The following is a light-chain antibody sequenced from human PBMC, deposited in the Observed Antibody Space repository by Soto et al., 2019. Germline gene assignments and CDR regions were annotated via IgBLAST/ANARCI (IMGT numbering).Light chain of an antibody. CDR2: GAS. J-gene: IGKJ4*01. Sequence: EIVMTRSPATLSVSPGERATLSCRASQTVNNGYLAWYQQNLGQAPRLLIYGASTRATGIPDRFSGSGSGTEFTLTISSLQSDDFAVYYCQQYHNWPPLTFGGGTKVDIK. CDR1: QTVNNGY. CDR3: QQYHNWPPLT. V-gene: IGKV3D-15*01.